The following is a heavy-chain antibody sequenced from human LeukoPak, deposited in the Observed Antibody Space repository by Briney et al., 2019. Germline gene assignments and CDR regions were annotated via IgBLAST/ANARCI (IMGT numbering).Heavy chain of an antibody. CDR2: IKSKTDGETT. J-gene: IGHJ4*02. Sequence: GGSLRLSCAASGFTFRNVWMNWVRQAPGKGLEWVGRIKSKTDGETTQYAAPVKGRFTISRDDSRNTLYLQMDSLTTGDTAVYYCSTVLNGDTDYWGRGALVTVSS. V-gene: IGHV3-15*01. D-gene: IGHD5-24*01. CDR3: STVLNGDTDY. CDR1: GFTFRNVW.